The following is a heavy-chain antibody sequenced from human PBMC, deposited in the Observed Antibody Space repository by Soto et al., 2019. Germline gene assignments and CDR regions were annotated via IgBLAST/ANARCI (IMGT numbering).Heavy chain of an antibody. D-gene: IGHD2-8*01. J-gene: IGHJ3*02. CDR2: IYSGGST. V-gene: IGHV3-66*01. CDR3: ARARRRSLRILYHSVAFDI. Sequence: EVQLVESGGGLVQPGGSLRLSCAASGFTVSSNYMSWVRQAPGKGLEWVSVIYSGGSTYYADSVKGRFTISRDNSKNTLYLQMNSLRAEDTAVYYCARARRRSLRILYHSVAFDIWGQGTMVTVSS. CDR1: GFTVSSNY.